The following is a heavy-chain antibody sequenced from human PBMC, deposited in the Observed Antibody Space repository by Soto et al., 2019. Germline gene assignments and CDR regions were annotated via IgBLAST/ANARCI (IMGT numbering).Heavy chain of an antibody. CDR2: INAGNGNT. D-gene: IGHD4-17*01. CDR3: ARSTTTVTTNWFDP. Sequence: ASVKVSCKASGYTFTSYAIHWVRQAPGQRLEWMGWINAGNGNTKYSQKFQGRVTITRDTSASTAYMELSSLRSEDTAVYYCARSTTTVTTNWFDPWGQGTLVTVSS. J-gene: IGHJ5*02. CDR1: GYTFTSYA. V-gene: IGHV1-3*01.